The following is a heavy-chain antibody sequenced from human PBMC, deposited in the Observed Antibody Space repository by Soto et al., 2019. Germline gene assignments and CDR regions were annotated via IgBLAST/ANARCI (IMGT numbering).Heavy chain of an antibody. CDR3: AGLVTGTNNCFDP. CDR2: IYYSGST. Sequence: PSETLSLTCTVSGGSISSGGYYWSWIRQHPGKGLAWIGYIYYSGSTYYNPPLKSRVTISVDTSKNHFSLKLSSVTAADPAVYYCAGLVTGTNNCFDPWGQRTLVTVSS. D-gene: IGHD1-20*01. V-gene: IGHV4-31*03. CDR1: GGSISSGGYY. J-gene: IGHJ5*02.